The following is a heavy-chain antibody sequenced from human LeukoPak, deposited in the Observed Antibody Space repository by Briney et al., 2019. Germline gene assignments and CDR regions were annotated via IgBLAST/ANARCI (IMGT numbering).Heavy chain of an antibody. D-gene: IGHD2-2*01. CDR3: ARRGDIVVVPAAMPAYYFDY. CDR2: ISAYNGNT. Sequence: ASVKVSCKASGYTFTSYGISWVRQAPGQGLEWMGWISAYNGNTNYAQKLQGRVTMTTDTSTSTAYMELRSLRSDDTAVYYCARRGDIVVVPAAMPAYYFDYWGQGTLVTVSS. V-gene: IGHV1-18*01. CDR1: GYTFTSYG. J-gene: IGHJ4*02.